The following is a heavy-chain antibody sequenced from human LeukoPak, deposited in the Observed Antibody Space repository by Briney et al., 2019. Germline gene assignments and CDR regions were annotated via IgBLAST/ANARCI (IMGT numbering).Heavy chain of an antibody. CDR2: INHSGST. J-gene: IGHJ4*02. V-gene: IGHV4-34*01. Sequence: SETLSLTCAVYGGSFSGYYWSWIRQPPGKGLEWIGEINHSGSTNYNPSLKSRVTISVDTSKNQFSLKLSSVTAADTAVYYCAREDDSSGFDYWGQGTLVTVSS. D-gene: IGHD3-22*01. CDR1: GGSFSGYY. CDR3: AREDDSSGFDY.